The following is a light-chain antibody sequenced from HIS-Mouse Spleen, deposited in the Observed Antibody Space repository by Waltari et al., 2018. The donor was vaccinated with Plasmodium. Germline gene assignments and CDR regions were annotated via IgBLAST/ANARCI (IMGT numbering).Light chain of an antibody. V-gene: IGLV3-25*03. J-gene: IGLJ1*01. CDR3: QSADSSGTYV. Sequence: YELTHPPPVSVSPGQTARIPCSGAALQKQYDYWYQQKPGQPPVLVIYKDSERPSGIPERFSGSSSGTTVTLTISGVQAEDEADYYCQSADSSGTYVFGTGTKVTVL. CDR1: ALQKQY. CDR2: KDS.